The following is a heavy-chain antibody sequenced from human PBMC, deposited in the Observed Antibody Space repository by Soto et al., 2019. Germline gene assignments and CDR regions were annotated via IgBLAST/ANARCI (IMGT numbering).Heavy chain of an antibody. CDR1: GGSISSYY. Sequence: PSETLSLTCTVSGGSISSYYWSWIRQPPGKGLEWIGYIYYSGSTNYNPSLKSRVTISVDTSKNQFSLKLSSVTAAEPAVYYLRRVVFAPPINYGYWRRGTRVTVSS. V-gene: IGHV4-59*01. CDR3: RRVVFAPPINYGY. J-gene: IGHJ4*02. CDR2: IYYSGST. D-gene: IGHD3-10*01.